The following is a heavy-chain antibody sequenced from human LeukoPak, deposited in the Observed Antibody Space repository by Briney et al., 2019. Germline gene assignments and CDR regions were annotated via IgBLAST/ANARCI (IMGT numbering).Heavy chain of an antibody. CDR1: GFTFSSYA. D-gene: IGHD5-18*01. Sequence: PGGSLGLSCAASGFTFSSYAMSWVRQAPGKGLEWVSAISGSGGSTYYADSVKGRFTISRDNSKNTLYLQMNSLRAEDTAVYYCAEGSCGYSYGCPFDYWGQGTLVTVSS. CDR2: ISGSGGST. V-gene: IGHV3-23*01. CDR3: AEGSCGYSYGCPFDY. J-gene: IGHJ4*02.